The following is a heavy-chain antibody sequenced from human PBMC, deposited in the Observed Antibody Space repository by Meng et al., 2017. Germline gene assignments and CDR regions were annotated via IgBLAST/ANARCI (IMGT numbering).Heavy chain of an antibody. V-gene: IGHV3-48*03. CDR3: AGDRARYYYDSSRGGGYYYYYGMDV. Sequence: GESLKISCAASGFTFSSYEMNWVRQAPGKGLEWVSYISSSGSTIYYADSVKGRFNTSRNNAKNSLYLQMNSLSAEDAAVYYGAGDRARYYYDSSRGGGYYYYYGMDVWGQGTSVTVSS. J-gene: IGHJ6*02. CDR1: GFTFSSYE. D-gene: IGHD3-22*01. CDR2: ISSSGSTI.